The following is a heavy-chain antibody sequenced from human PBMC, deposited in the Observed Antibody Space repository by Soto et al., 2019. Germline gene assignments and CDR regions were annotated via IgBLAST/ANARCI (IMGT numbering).Heavy chain of an antibody. Sequence: ESGGGLIQPGGSLRLSCAASGFAVSSKYMTWVRQAPGKGLEWVSVIYGGGTTYYADSVKGRFTISRDTSKNTLYLQMHSLRAEDTAVYYCVQTTGWPGFDFWGQGTLVTVSS. J-gene: IGHJ4*02. CDR3: VQTTGWPGFDF. V-gene: IGHV3-53*01. CDR2: IYGGGTT. D-gene: IGHD6-19*01. CDR1: GFAVSSKY.